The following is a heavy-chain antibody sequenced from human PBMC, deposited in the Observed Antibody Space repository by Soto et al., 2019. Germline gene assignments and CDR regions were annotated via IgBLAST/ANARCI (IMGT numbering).Heavy chain of an antibody. J-gene: IGHJ6*02. Sequence: GGSLRLSCAASGFTFSVHYMDWVRQAPGKGLEWVSRTRNKANSYTTDYAASVKGRFTISRDESRNSMYLQMNSLKTEDTAVYDCARGPIRFGAQYYYYDMDVWGQGTTVHVSS. CDR1: GFTFSVHY. CDR3: ARGPIRFGAQYYYYDMDV. V-gene: IGHV3-72*01. D-gene: IGHD3-10*01. CDR2: TRNKANSYTT.